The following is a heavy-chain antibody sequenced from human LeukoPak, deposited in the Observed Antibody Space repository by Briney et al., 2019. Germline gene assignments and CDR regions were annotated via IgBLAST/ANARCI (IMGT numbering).Heavy chain of an antibody. CDR1: GFTFSSFV. D-gene: IGHD2-8*01. CDR3: AKESCTMTNCLGD. J-gene: IGHJ4*02. V-gene: IGHV3-30*18. CDR2: ISKDGSDK. Sequence: GGSLRLSCAASGFTFSSFVMHWVRQAPGKGLEWVAVISKDGSDKYYVDSVKGRFAISRDNSRNTLYLQMNSLRAEDTAVYFCAKESCTMTNCLGDWGQGTLVTVSS.